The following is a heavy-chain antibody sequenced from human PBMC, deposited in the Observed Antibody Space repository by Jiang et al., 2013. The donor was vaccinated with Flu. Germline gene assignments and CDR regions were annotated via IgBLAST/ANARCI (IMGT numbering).Heavy chain of an antibody. J-gene: IGHJ4*02. D-gene: IGHD3-10*01. CDR3: ATGHSGSGSYSPFDN. Sequence: SVKVSCKTSGNTFGSYGISWVRQAPGQGLEWVGWNSPYSGKTNNALKVQDRITMTTDTSANTAYMELRSLRSDDTAVYYCATGHSGSGSYSPFDNWGQGTLVTVSS. CDR1: GNTFGSYG. CDR2: NSPYSGKT. V-gene: IGHV1-18*01.